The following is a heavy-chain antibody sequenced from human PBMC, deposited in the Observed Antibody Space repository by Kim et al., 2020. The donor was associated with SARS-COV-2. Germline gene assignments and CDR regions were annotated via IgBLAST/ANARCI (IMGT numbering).Heavy chain of an antibody. CDR2: IIPIFGTA. Sequence: SVKVSCKASGGTFSSYAISWGRQAPGQGLEWMGGIIPIFGTANDAQKFQGRVTITADESTSTAYMELSSLRSEDTAVYYCARSSSPIPTTSDYYGMDVWGQGTTVTVSS. J-gene: IGHJ6*02. D-gene: IGHD1-1*01. V-gene: IGHV1-69*13. CDR3: ARSSSPIPTTSDYYGMDV. CDR1: GGTFSSYA.